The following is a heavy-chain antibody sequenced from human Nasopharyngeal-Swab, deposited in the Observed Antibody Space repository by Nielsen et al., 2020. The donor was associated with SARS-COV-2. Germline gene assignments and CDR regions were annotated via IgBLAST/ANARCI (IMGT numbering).Heavy chain of an antibody. V-gene: IGHV7-4-1*02. CDR3: ARDLGEGDYDYVWGSYNPKRGFLDY. Sequence: WVRQAPGQGLEWMGWISTNTGNPTYAQGFTGRFAFSLDTSVSTAYLQISSLKAEDTAVYYCARDLGEGDYDYVWGSYNPKRGFLDYWGQGTLVTVSS. D-gene: IGHD3-16*01. CDR2: ISTNTGNP. J-gene: IGHJ4*02.